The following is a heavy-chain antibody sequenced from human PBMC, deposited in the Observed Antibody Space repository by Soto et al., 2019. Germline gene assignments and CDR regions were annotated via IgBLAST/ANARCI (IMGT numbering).Heavy chain of an antibody. Sequence: EVQLLESGGGLVQPGGSLRLSCAASGFTFSSYAMSWVRQAPGKGLEWVSAISGSGGSTYYADSVKGRFTISRDNSKNTLYLQMTSLRAEATSVYYCANNPPLGDFWRGYPRLDYYYYMDVWGKGTTVTVSS. J-gene: IGHJ6*03. V-gene: IGHV3-23*01. CDR3: ANNPPLGDFWRGYPRLDYYYYMDV. CDR1: GFTFSSYA. D-gene: IGHD3-3*01. CDR2: ISGSGGST.